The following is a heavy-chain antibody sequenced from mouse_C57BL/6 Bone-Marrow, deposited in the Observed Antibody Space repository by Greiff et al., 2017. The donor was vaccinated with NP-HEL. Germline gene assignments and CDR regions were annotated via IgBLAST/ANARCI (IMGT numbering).Heavy chain of an antibody. D-gene: IGHD2-5*01. V-gene: IGHV1-80*01. J-gene: IGHJ4*01. Sequence: VKLQQSGAELVKPGASVRISCKASGYAFSSYWMNWVKQRPGKGLEWIGQIYPGDGDTNYNGKFKGKATLTADKSSSTAYMQLSSLTSEDSAVYFCARWSNYVYAMDYWGQGTSVTVSS. CDR2: IYPGDGDT. CDR3: ARWSNYVYAMDY. CDR1: GYAFSSYW.